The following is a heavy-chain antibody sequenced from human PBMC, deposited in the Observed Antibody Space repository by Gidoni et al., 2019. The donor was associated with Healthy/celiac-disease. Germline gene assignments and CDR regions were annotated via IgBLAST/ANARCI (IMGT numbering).Heavy chain of an antibody. V-gene: IGHV3-21*01. Sequence: EVQLVESGGGLVKPGGSLRLSCAASGFTFSSYSMNWVRQAPGKGLELVSSISSSSSYIYYADSVKGRFTISRDNAKNSLYLQMNSLRAEDTAVYYCAREEYSIDYWGQGTLVTVSS. D-gene: IGHD6-6*01. J-gene: IGHJ4*02. CDR2: ISSSSSYI. CDR3: AREEYSIDY. CDR1: GFTFSSYS.